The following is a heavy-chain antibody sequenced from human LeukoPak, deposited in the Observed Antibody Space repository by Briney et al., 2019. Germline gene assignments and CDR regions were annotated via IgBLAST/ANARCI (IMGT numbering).Heavy chain of an antibody. D-gene: IGHD6-13*01. J-gene: IGHJ4*02. CDR3: ARYPLSYSSNWHYYFDY. V-gene: IGHV1-18*01. CDR1: VYTFTIYG. CDR2: ISASNGKT. Sequence: GASVTVSFTASVYTFTIYGVSWVGQAPGQGREGMGWISASNGKTNFAHKLQGRVTLTTDTATSTDYMEVRSLTSDDTAVYYCARYPLSYSSNWHYYFDYWGQGTLLTVSS.